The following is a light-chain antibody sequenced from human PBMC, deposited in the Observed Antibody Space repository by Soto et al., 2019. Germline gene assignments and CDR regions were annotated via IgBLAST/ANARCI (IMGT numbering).Light chain of an antibody. J-gene: IGKJ1*01. CDR2: DAS. Sequence: EIVMTQSPATLSVSPGERATLSCRASQSVSSNFAWYQQKPGQAPRLLIYDASTRATGIPARFSGSGSGTEFTLTISRLQSEDFAVYYGQQYKKWPRTFGHGTKVESK. V-gene: IGKV3-15*01. CDR3: QQYKKWPRT. CDR1: QSVSSN.